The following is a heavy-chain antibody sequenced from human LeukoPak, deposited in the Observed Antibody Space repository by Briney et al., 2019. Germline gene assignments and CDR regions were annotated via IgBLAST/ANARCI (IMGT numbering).Heavy chain of an antibody. D-gene: IGHD6-13*01. J-gene: IGHJ6*02. V-gene: IGHV1-69*13. CDR1: GGTFISYA. CDR2: IIPIFGTA. Sequence: SVKVSCKASGGTFISYAISWVRQAPGQGLEWMGGIIPIFGTANYAQKFQGRVTITADESTSTAYMELSSLRSEDTAVYYCASTTPPPIAAPGTRGLGYYGMDVWGQGTTVTVSS. CDR3: ASTTPPPIAAPGTRGLGYYGMDV.